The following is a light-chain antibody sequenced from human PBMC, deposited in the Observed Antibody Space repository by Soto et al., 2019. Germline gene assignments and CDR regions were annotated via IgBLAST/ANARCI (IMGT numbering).Light chain of an antibody. V-gene: IGKV1-9*01. J-gene: IGKJ5*01. CDR3: QQLNSYPIP. CDR2: AAS. Sequence: DIQLTQSPSFLSASVGDRVTITCRASQGISSYLAWYQQKPGKAPKLLIYAASTLQSGVPSRFSGSGSGTEFTLTISRLQPEDFATYYCQQLNSYPIPLGQGTRLAIK. CDR1: QGISSY.